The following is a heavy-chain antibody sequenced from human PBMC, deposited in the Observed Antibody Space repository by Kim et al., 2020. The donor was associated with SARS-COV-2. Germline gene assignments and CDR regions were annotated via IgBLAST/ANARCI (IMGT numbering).Heavy chain of an antibody. CDR3: ARQPYGDYGTFDY. CDR1: GGSISSGGYY. D-gene: IGHD4-17*01. CDR2: IYYSGST. J-gene: IGHJ4*02. Sequence: SETLSLTCTVSGGSISSGGYYWSWIRQHPGKGLEWIGYIYYSGSTYYNPSLKSRVTISVDTSKNQFSLKLSSVTAADTAVYYCARQPYGDYGTFDYWGQGTLVTVSS. V-gene: IGHV4-31*03.